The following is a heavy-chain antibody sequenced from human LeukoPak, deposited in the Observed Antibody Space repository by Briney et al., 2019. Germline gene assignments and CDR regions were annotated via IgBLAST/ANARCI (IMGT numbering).Heavy chain of an antibody. CDR1: GGSISSYY. D-gene: IGHD2-15*01. V-gene: IGHV4-59*08. CDR3: ARGGEYCSGGSRYLDY. J-gene: IGHJ4*02. Sequence: SETLSLTCTVSGGSISSYYWSWIRQPPGKGLEWIGYIYYSGSTNYNPSLKSRVTISVDTSKNQFSLKLSSVTAADTAVYYCARGGEYCSGGSRYLDYWGQGTLVTVSS. CDR2: IYYSGST.